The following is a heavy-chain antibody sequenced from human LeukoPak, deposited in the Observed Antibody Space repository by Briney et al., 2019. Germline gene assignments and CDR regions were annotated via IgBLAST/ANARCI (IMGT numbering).Heavy chain of an antibody. V-gene: IGHV3-74*01. Sequence: PGGSLRLSCAASGFTFSSYWMHWVRQAPGKGLVWVSRIDSDGSSTSYADSVKGRFTISRDNAENTLYLQMNSLRAEDTAVYYCARARWEPDIYYYYYVDVWGKGTTVTVSS. CDR2: IDSDGSST. J-gene: IGHJ6*03. CDR3: ARARWEPDIYYYYYVDV. D-gene: IGHD1-26*01. CDR1: GFTFSSYW.